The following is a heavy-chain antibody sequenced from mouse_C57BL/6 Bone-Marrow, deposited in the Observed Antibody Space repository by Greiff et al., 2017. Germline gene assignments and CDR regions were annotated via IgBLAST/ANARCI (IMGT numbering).Heavy chain of an antibody. Sequence: EVQVVESGGGLVQPGESLKLSCESNEYEFPSHDMSWVRKTPEQRLELVAAINRDGGSTYYPDTMERRFIISRDNTKKTRDLQMSRLRSEYTAWYYWARPPYYSNYVHFDYWGQGTTLTVSS. CDR1: EYEFPSHD. J-gene: IGHJ2*01. CDR3: ARPPYYSNYVHFDY. CDR2: INRDGGST. D-gene: IGHD2-5*01. V-gene: IGHV5-2*01.